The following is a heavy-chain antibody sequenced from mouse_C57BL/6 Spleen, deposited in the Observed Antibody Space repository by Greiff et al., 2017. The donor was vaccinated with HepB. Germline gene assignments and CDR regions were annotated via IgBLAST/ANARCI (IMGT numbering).Heavy chain of an antibody. CDR3: ARSRNWHAMDY. Sequence: VQLQQSGPELVKPGASVKISCKASGYAFSSSWMNWVKQRPGKGLEWIGRIYPGDGDTNYNGKFKGKATLTADKSSSTAYMQLSSLTSEDSAVYFCARSRNWHAMDYWGQGTSVTVSS. CDR1: GYAFSSSW. D-gene: IGHD4-1*01. V-gene: IGHV1-82*01. CDR2: IYPGDGDT. J-gene: IGHJ4*01.